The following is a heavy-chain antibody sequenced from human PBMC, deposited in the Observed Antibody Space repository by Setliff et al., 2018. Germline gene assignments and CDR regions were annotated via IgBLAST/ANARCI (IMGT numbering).Heavy chain of an antibody. CDR2: VYYSGTT. Sequence: SETLSLTCTVSGGSISTYYWSWIRQTPVKGLEWIGYVYYSGTTNYNPLFKSRVTISVDRPKNQFSLKLSSVTAADTAVYFCARQPRTYVAAGPPFEYWGQGTLVTVSS. V-gene: IGHV4-59*08. CDR1: GGSISTYY. CDR3: ARQPRTYVAAGPPFEY. J-gene: IGHJ4*02. D-gene: IGHD6-19*01.